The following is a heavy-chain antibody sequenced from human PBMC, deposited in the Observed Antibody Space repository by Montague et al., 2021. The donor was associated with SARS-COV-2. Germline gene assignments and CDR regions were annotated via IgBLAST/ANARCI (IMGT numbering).Heavy chain of an antibody. V-gene: IGHV4-59*13. D-gene: IGHD1/OR15-1a*01. J-gene: IGHJ4*02. Sequence: SETLSLTCAVSGASITTYYWSWIRQPPGQGLEWIGHNYYNEKTNYNPSLKSRVTISMDTPKNHFSLKVTSVTAADTALYFCAGGQQMNYFDFWGQATLVTVSS. CDR3: AGGQQMNYFDF. CDR2: NYYNEKT. CDR1: GASITTYY.